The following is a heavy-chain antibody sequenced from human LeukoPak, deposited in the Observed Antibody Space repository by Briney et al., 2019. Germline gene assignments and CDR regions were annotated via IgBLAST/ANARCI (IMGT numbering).Heavy chain of an antibody. J-gene: IGHJ4*02. Sequence: PGRSLRLSCAASGFTFSSYGMHWVRQAPGKGLEWVAVISYDGSNKYYADSVKGRFTISRDNSKNTLYLQMNSLRAEDTAVYYCAKDHSRFLEWLSEPSDFDYWGQGTLVTVSS. CDR2: ISYDGSNK. V-gene: IGHV3-30*18. CDR3: AKDHSRFLEWLSEPSDFDY. CDR1: GFTFSSYG. D-gene: IGHD3-3*01.